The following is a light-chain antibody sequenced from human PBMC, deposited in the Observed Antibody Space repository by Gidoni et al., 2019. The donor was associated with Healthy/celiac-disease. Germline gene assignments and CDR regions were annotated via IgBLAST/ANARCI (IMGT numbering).Light chain of an antibody. Sequence: QSALTQPAYVSGSPGQSITISCTGTSSDVGGYNYVSWYQQHPGKAPKLMIYEVSNRPSGVSNRFSGSKSGNTASLTISGLQSEDEADYYCSSYTSSSTLYVFGTGTKGTVL. CDR3: SSYTSSSTLYV. CDR2: EVS. V-gene: IGLV2-14*01. CDR1: SSDVGGYNY. J-gene: IGLJ1*01.